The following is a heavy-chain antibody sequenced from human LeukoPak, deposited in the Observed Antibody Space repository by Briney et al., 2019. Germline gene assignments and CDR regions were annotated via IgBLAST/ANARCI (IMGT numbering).Heavy chain of an antibody. CDR1: GFTFSSYA. CDR3: ARELGVENYLSYSSSWAFDY. Sequence: GGSLRLSCAASGFTFSSYAMHWVRQAPGKGLEWVAVISYDGSNKYYADSVKGRFTISRDNSKNTLYLQMNSLRAEDTAVYYCARELGVENYLSYSSSWAFDYWGQGTLVTVSS. V-gene: IGHV3-30-3*01. J-gene: IGHJ4*02. CDR2: ISYDGSNK. D-gene: IGHD6-13*01.